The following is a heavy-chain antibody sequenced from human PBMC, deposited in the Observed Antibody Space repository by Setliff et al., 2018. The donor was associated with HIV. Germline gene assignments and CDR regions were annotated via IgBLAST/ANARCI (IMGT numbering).Heavy chain of an antibody. J-gene: IGHJ3*01. CDR3: ARRIAPGWWGGNSGDAFDL. D-gene: IGHD2-21*02. V-gene: IGHV4-39*01. CDR1: GGDISSSSYY. Sequence: SETLSLTCTVSGGDISSSSYYWGWIRQPPGKGLEWIGSLYSSGSTYYNPSLKSPVTMSVDTSKNQFSLKLSSVTAADTAVYYCARRIAPGWWGGNSGDAFDLWGQGTMVTVSS. CDR2: LYSSGST.